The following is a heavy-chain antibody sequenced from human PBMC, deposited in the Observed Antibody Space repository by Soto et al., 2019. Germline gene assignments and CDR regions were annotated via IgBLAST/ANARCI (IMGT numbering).Heavy chain of an antibody. D-gene: IGHD2-15*01. CDR2: TRNKANSSTT. CDR3: ARVATRWYYCAY. CDR1: GFTFSDHY. V-gene: IGHV3-72*01. Sequence: ESGGGLVQPGGYLRLSCAASGFTFSDHYMDWVRQAPGKGLEWVGRTRNKANSSTTEYAASVKGRFTISRDESKNSVYLQMTSLITEDTAVYYCARVATRWYYCAYWVQGGLVTVS. J-gene: IGHJ4*02.